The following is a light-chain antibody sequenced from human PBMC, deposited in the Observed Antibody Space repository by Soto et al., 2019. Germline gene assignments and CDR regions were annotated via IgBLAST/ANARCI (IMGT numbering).Light chain of an antibody. CDR3: QAGDSSYV. J-gene: IGLJ1*01. V-gene: IGLV3-1*01. CDR2: QDT. CDR1: KLGHKY. Sequence: SYELTQPPSVSVSPGQTASITCSGDKLGHKYACWYQQKPGQSPVLVIYQDTKRPSGIPERFSGSNSGNTATLTISGTQAMDEADYYCQAGDSSYVFGTGTKLTVL.